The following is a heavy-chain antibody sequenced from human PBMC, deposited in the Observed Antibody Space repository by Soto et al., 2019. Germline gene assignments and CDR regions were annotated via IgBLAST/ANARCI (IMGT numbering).Heavy chain of an antibody. CDR2: INEDGTDK. J-gene: IGHJ6*02. D-gene: IGHD2-8*01. CDR1: EFSFSSYW. Sequence: EVQVVESGGGLVQPGGSLRVSCAASEFSFSSYWMSWVRQAPGKGLEWVADINEDGTDKYYADAVKGRFTISRDNAKNSLYLQMNNLRAGDTAVYFCAKSPMVRTFHYGMDVWGQATTVTVSS. CDR3: AKSPMVRTFHYGMDV. V-gene: IGHV3-7*05.